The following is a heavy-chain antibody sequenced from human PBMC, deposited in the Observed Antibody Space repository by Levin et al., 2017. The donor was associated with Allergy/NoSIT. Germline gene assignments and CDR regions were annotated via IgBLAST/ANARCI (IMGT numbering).Heavy chain of an antibody. CDR1: GFTFSTYS. V-gene: IGHV3-48*01. CDR2: ISSSSNTI. CDR3: ARDRDLGYNYGEFDI. J-gene: IGHJ3*02. Sequence: GESLKISCEASGFTFSTYSINWVRQAPGKGLEWVSYISSSSNTIYYADSVKGRFTISRDNAKNSLYLQMNSLRAEDTAVYYCARDRDLGYNYGEFDIWGQGTMVTVSS. D-gene: IGHD5-18*01.